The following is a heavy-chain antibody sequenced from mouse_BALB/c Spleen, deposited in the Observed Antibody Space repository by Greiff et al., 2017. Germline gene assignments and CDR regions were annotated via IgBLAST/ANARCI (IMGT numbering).Heavy chain of an antibody. CDR1: GFNIKDYY. CDR3: ARSRGNYDWFAY. Sequence: EVQLQQSGAELVRPGALVKLSCKASGFNIKDYYMHWVKQRPEQGLEWIGWIDPENGNTIYDPKFQGKASITADTSSNTAYLQLSSLTSEDTAVYYCARSRGNYDWFAYWGQGTLVTVSA. J-gene: IGHJ3*01. D-gene: IGHD2-1*01. V-gene: IGHV14-1*02. CDR2: IDPENGNT.